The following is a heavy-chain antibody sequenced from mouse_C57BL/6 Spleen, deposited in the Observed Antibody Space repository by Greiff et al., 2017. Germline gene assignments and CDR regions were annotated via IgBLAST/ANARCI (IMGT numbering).Heavy chain of an antibody. CDR2: LWSGGSP. Sequence: QVQLKESGPGLVQPSQSLSITCTVSGFSLPSYGVHWVRQSPGKGLEWLGVLWSGGSPDYNAAFISRLSISKDNSKSQVFFKMNSLQADDTAIYYWARGYGSSPYAMDDWGQGTSVTVSS. V-gene: IGHV2-2*01. CDR3: ARGYGSSPYAMDD. J-gene: IGHJ4*01. D-gene: IGHD1-1*01. CDR1: GFSLPSYG.